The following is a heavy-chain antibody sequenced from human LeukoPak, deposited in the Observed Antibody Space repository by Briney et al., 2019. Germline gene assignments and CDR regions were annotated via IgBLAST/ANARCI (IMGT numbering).Heavy chain of an antibody. V-gene: IGHV3-23*01. D-gene: IGHD6-6*01. CDR2: ITGGGADT. J-gene: IGHJ4*02. CDR1: GFTFSNYM. CDR3: ASRSSSIY. Sequence: GGSLRLSCAASGFTFSNYMMHWVRQAPGKEPEWVSVITGGGADTYQIDSVKGRFTISRDNSKNTLYLQMNSLRAEDTAVYYCASRSSSIYWGQGTLVTVSS.